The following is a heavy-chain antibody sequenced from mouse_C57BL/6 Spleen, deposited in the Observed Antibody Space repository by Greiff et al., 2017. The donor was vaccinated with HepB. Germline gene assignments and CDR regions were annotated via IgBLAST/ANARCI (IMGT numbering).Heavy chain of an antibody. J-gene: IGHJ4*01. Sequence: QVHVKQSGAELARPGASVKLSCKASGYTFTSYGISWVKQRTGQGLEWIGEIYPRSGNTYYNEKFKGKATLTADKSSSTAYMELRSLTSEDSAVYFCARSARDYYGSSYAMDYWGQGTSVTVSS. CDR2: IYPRSGNT. CDR3: ARSARDYYGSSYAMDY. D-gene: IGHD1-1*01. CDR1: GYTFTSYG. V-gene: IGHV1-81*01.